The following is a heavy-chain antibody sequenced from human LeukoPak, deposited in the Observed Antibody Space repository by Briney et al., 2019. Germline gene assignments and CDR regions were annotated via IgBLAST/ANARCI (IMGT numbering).Heavy chain of an antibody. CDR1: GFSFSNYA. J-gene: IGHJ4*02. Sequence: GGSLRLSCATSGFSFSNYAMSWVRQAPGKGLAWVSLITGGGDKTYYGDFVTGRFTISRDNSKNMVHLQMNSLRVEDTAVYFCAREVAGRIDYWGQGALVTVSS. D-gene: IGHD1-14*01. CDR2: ITGGGDKT. CDR3: AREVAGRIDY. V-gene: IGHV3-23*01.